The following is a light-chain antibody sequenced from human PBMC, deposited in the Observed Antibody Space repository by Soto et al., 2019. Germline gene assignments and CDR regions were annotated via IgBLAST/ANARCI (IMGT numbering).Light chain of an antibody. Sequence: EVVLTQSPATLSLSPGERAILSCRASQSVEKYLVWYQQKPGQAPRLLIYDTANRATGIPARFSGSGSETDFALTISSLVLEDFAVYYCQQRKHWPPLTFGGGTKVELK. V-gene: IGKV3-11*01. J-gene: IGKJ4*02. CDR3: QQRKHWPPLT. CDR2: DTA. CDR1: QSVEKY.